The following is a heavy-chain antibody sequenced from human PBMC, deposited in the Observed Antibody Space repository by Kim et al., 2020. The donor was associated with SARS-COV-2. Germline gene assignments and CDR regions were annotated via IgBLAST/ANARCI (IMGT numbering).Heavy chain of an antibody. D-gene: IGHD1-20*01. CDR3: AKDIDVLTGSQTQFEY. V-gene: IGHV3-9*01. Sequence: DSVKGRFTSSRDNAKTSLYLQMNNLRPEDTAFYYCAKDIDVLTGSQTQFEYWGQGTLVTVSS. J-gene: IGHJ4*02.